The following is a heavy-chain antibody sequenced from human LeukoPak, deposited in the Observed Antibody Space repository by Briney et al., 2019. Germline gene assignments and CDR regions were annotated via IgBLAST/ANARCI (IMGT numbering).Heavy chain of an antibody. CDR1: GFPFSAYW. D-gene: IGHD2-2*01. CDR2: INSDGTTT. Sequence: GGSLRLSCAASGFPFSAYWMHWVRQVPGKGLVWVSRINSDGTTTNYADSVKGRFTISRDNATNTLYMQMNSLRAEDTAVYYCARETIAVVAAALYWGQGTLVTVSS. CDR3: ARETIAVVAAALY. J-gene: IGHJ4*02. V-gene: IGHV3-74*01.